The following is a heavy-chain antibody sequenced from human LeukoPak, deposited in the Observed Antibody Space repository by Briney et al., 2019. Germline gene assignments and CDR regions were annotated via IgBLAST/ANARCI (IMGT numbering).Heavy chain of an antibody. CDR2: IKQDGSEK. CDR3: ARKGEVTVPTKSAFDL. Sequence: PGGSLRLSCAASGFTFRTYWMSWVRQAPGKGLEWVANIKQDGSEKYYVDSVRGRFTISRDNAKKSMYLQMNSLRAEDTAVYFCARKGEVTVPTKSAFDLWGQGTMVTVSS. J-gene: IGHJ3*01. CDR1: GFTFRTYW. D-gene: IGHD2-21*02. V-gene: IGHV3-7*01.